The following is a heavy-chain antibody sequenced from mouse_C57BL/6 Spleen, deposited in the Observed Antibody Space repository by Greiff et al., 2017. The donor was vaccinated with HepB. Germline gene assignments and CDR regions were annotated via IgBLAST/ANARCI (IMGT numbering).Heavy chain of an antibody. CDR1: GFTFSDYY. CDR3: ARDRYYYGSSQYYFDY. V-gene: IGHV5-16*01. CDR2: INYDGSST. Sequence: EVQLVESEGGLVQPGSSMKLSCTASGFTFSDYYMAWVRQVPEKGLEWVANINYDGSSTYYLDSLKSRFIISRDNAKNILYLQMSSLKSEDTATYYCARDRYYYGSSQYYFDYWGQGTTLTVSS. D-gene: IGHD1-1*01. J-gene: IGHJ2*01.